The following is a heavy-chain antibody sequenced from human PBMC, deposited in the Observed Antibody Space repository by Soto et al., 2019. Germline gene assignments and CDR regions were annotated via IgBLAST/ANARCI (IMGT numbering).Heavy chain of an antibody. CDR2: FDPEDGET. V-gene: IGHV1-24*01. D-gene: IGHD3-16*02. Sequence: ASVKVSCKVSGYTLTELSMHWVRQAPGKGLEWMGGFDPEDGETIYAQKFQGRVTMTEDTSTDTAYMGLSSLRSEDTAVYYCATNPWLGELSQSSLTLGDWGQGTLVTVSS. J-gene: IGHJ4*02. CDR3: ATNPWLGELSQSSLTLGD. CDR1: GYTLTELS.